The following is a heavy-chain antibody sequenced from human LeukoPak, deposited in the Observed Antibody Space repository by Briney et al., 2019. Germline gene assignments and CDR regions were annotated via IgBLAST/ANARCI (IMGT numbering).Heavy chain of an antibody. Sequence: ASVKVSCKVSGYTLTELSMHWVRQAPGKGLEWMGGFDPEDGETIYAQKFQGRVTMTEDTSTDTAYMELSSLRSEDTAVYYCATSYYSNPAGYDNSGYYNWFDPWGQGTLVTVSS. J-gene: IGHJ5*02. CDR3: ATSYYSNPAGYDNSGYYNWFDP. CDR1: GYTLTELS. CDR2: FDPEDGET. D-gene: IGHD3-22*01. V-gene: IGHV1-24*01.